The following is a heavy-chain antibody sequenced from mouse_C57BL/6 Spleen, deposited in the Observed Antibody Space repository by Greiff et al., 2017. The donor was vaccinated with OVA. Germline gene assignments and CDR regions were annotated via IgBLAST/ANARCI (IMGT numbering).Heavy chain of an antibody. CDR2: ISSGGDYI. V-gene: IGHV5-9-1*02. CDR3: TREGELGRGYFDV. CDR1: GFTFSSYA. J-gene: IGHJ1*03. D-gene: IGHD4-1*01. Sequence: EVQRVESGEGLVKPGGSLKLSCAASGFTFSSYAMSWVRQTPETRLEWVAYISSGGDYIYYADTVKGRFTISRANARNTLYLQMSSLKSEDTAMYYCTREGELGRGYFDVWGTGTTVTVSS.